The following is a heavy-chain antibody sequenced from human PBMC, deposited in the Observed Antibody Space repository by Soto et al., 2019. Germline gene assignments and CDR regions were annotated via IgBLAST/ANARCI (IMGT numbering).Heavy chain of an antibody. J-gene: IGHJ4*02. Sequence: GGSLRLSCAASGFTFSSYGMHWVRQAPGKGLEWVAVISYDGSNKYYADSVKGRFTISRDNSKNTLYLQMNSLRAEDTSVYYCGNGATISFHWGQGTLVTVSS. CDR1: GFTFSSYG. CDR3: GNGATISFH. CDR2: ISYDGSNK. V-gene: IGHV3-30*18. D-gene: IGHD1-26*01.